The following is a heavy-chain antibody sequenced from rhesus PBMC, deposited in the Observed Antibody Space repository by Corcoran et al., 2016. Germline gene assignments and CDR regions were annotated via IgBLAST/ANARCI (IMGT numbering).Heavy chain of an antibody. CDR2: INSAGTST. Sequence: EVQLVESGGGLAKPGGSLRLSCAASGFPFSTNWMHWIRQAPGKGREWGPVINSAGTSTYYAESVKGRFTLSREDAKNTLYLQMDGLRAEDTTVYYCTGLGNGAWSGWGQGVLSPSPQ. CDR1: GFPFSTNW. CDR3: TGLGNGAWSG. J-gene: IGHJ4*01. D-gene: IGHD6-37*01. V-gene: IGHV3-14*01.